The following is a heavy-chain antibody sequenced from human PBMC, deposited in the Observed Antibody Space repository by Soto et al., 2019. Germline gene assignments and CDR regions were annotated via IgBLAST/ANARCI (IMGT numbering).Heavy chain of an antibody. V-gene: IGHV1-69*02. J-gene: IGHJ6*03. CDR3: AKSLVFVDHTYMDV. CDR1: GGSFISYI. CDR2: SIPIEGRA. Sequence: QVQLMQSGAEVRKPGSSVKVSCEASGGSFISYIFTWVRQAPGQGLLWMGRSIPIEGRADYALKFQDRVTITADRSTQTLYMELRSLRPEDTALYYCAKSLVFVDHTYMDVWGKGTTVTVSS. D-gene: IGHD2-21*01.